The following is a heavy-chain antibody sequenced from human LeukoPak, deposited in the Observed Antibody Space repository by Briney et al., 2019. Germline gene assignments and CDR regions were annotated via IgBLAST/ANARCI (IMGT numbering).Heavy chain of an antibody. CDR3: ARDLPDWTTGGFDP. V-gene: IGHV4-4*07. J-gene: IGHJ5*02. CDR1: GGSISSYY. Sequence: SETLSLTCTVAGGSISSYYWSWIRQPAGKGLEWIGRIYTSGSTNYNPSLQSRVTMSVDTSKNQFSLRLSSVTAADTAVYYCARDLPDWTTGGFDPWGQGTLVTVSS. D-gene: IGHD3/OR15-3a*01. CDR2: IYTSGST.